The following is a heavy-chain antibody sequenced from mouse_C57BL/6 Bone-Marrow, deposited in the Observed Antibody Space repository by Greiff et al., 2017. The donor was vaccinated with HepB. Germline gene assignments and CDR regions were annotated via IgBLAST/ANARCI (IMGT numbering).Heavy chain of an antibody. CDR3: ARRGYYTYYAMDY. V-gene: IGHV1-64*01. CDR2: IHPNSGST. Sequence: QVQLQQPGAELVKPGASVKLSCKASGYTFTSYWMHWVKQRPGQGLEWIGMIHPNSGSTNYNEKFKSKATLTVDKSSSTSYMQLSSLTSEDSAVYYCARRGYYTYYAMDYWGQGTSVTVSS. CDR1: GYTFTSYW. D-gene: IGHD2-3*01. J-gene: IGHJ4*01.